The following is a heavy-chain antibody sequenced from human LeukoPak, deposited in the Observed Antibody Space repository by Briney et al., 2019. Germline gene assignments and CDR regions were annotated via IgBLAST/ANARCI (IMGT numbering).Heavy chain of an antibody. J-gene: IGHJ4*02. CDR3: AREKGLYSSGWYYYFDY. Sequence: ASVKVSRKASGYTFTSYGISWVRQAPGQGLEWMGWISAYNGNTNYAQKLQGRVTMTTDTSTSTAYMELRSLRSDDTAVYYCAREKGLYSSGWYYYFDYWGQGTLVTVSS. D-gene: IGHD6-19*01. V-gene: IGHV1-18*01. CDR2: ISAYNGNT. CDR1: GYTFTSYG.